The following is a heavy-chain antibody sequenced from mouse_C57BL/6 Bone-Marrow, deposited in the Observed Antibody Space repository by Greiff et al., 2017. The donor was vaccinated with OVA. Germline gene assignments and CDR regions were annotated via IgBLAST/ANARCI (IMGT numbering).Heavy chain of an antibody. Sequence: EVKLMESGPVLVKPGASVKMSCKASGYTFTDYYMNWVKQSHGKSLEWIGVINPYNGGTSYNQKFKGKATLTVDKSSSTAYMELNSLTSEDSAVYYCARRGYYDGRGAWFAYWGQGTLVTVSA. CDR2: INPYNGGT. V-gene: IGHV1-19*01. J-gene: IGHJ3*01. CDR1: GYTFTDYY. CDR3: ARRGYYDGRGAWFAY. D-gene: IGHD1-1*01.